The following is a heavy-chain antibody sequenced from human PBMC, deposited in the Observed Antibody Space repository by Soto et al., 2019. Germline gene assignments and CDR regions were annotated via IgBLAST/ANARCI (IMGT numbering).Heavy chain of an antibody. CDR1: GFTFSSYG. CDR2: IWYDGSNK. D-gene: IGHD3-3*01. V-gene: IGHV3-33*01. CDR3: ARTLFGVVTHLDY. Sequence: QVQLVESGGGVVQPGRSLRLSCAASGFTFSSYGMHWVRQAPGKGLEWVAVIWYDGSNKYYADSVKGRFTISRDNSKNTLYLQMNSLRAEDTAVYYCARTLFGVVTHLDYWGQGTLVTVSS. J-gene: IGHJ4*02.